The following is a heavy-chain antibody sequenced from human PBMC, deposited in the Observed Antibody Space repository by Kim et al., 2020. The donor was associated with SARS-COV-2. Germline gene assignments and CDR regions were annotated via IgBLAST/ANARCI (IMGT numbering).Heavy chain of an antibody. V-gene: IGHV4-59*08. Sequence: SETLSLTCTVSGGSISSYYWSWIRQPPGKGLEWIGYIYYSGSTNYNPSLKSRVTISVDTSKNQLSLKMSSVTAADTAVYYCARQSTFVNYYYYYYRDVWGKGTTVTVSS. D-gene: IGHD2-2*01. J-gene: IGHJ6*03. CDR3: ARQSTFVNYYYYYYRDV. CDR1: GGSISSYY. CDR2: IYYSGST.